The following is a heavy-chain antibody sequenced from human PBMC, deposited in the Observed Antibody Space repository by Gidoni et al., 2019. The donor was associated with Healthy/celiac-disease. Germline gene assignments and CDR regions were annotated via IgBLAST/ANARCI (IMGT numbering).Heavy chain of an antibody. Sequence: VQLQPWGAGRLKPSETLSLPCPSNGGRYSGYYWSWIRQPPGKGLEWIGEINHSGSTNYNPSLKRRVTLSVDTSKNQFSLKLSSVTAADTAVYYCARCRSWFGYRVCYFDYWGQGTLVTVSS. V-gene: IGHV4-34*01. J-gene: IGHJ4*02. CDR1: GGRYSGYY. CDR3: ARCRSWFGYRVCYFDY. CDR2: INHSGST. D-gene: IGHD3-10*01.